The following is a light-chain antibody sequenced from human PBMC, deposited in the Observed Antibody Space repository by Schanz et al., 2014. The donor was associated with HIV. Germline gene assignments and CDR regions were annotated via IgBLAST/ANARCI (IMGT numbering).Light chain of an antibody. CDR3: SSYAGSNKLV. CDR2: EVS. Sequence: QSVLTQPPSASGSPGQSATISCTGTSSDVGGYNYVSWYQQRPGKAPKLMIYEVSKRPSGVPDRFSGSKSGNTASLTVSGLQAEDEADYYCSSYAGSNKLVFGGGTKLT. CDR1: SSDVGGYNY. V-gene: IGLV2-8*01. J-gene: IGLJ2*01.